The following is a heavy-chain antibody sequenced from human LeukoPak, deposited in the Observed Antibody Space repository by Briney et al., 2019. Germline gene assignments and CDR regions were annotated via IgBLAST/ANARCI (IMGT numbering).Heavy chain of an antibody. D-gene: IGHD1-26*01. V-gene: IGHV3-74*03. CDR2: ITPDGSIR. CDR1: GLTFRTYW. J-gene: IGHJ4*02. Sequence: GRSLRLSCAASGLTFRTYWMHWVRHAPGKGLAWVARITPDGSIRTYANSVQGRVTISRDTPKDTLFLQMNSLRAEDTAVYYCAREARVGGALQYWGQGTPVTVSS. CDR3: AREARVGGALQY.